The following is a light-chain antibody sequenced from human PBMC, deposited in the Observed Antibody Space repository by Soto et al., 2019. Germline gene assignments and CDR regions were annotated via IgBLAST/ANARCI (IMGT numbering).Light chain of an antibody. Sequence: DVQMTQSPSSLSASVGDSVTITCRASQDINSDLAWYQQRPGEAPKSLIFGASNLLDGVPSKFSGSGSWSEFTLSISSLQTEDSATYFCQQSKSHPPTFGRWTKVEI. J-gene: IGKJ2*01. CDR2: GAS. V-gene: IGKV1-16*02. CDR1: QDINSD. CDR3: QQSKSHPPT.